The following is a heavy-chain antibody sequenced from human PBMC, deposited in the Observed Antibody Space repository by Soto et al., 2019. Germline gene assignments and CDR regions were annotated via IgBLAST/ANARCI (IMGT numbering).Heavy chain of an antibody. D-gene: IGHD3-22*01. CDR2: FSAGGDYR. CDR3: AREARYDRGVYHYEGIDY. V-gene: IGHV3-23*01. CDR1: GFSFSDYS. Sequence: EVQLLQSGGGLAQPGGSLTLSCAASGFSFSDYSMNWVRRAPGKGLDWVSAFSAGGDYRHYADSVKGRFTISRDNSKNTLFLQMNSRRAEDTARYYCAREARYDRGVYHYEGIDYWGQGTLVTVSS. J-gene: IGHJ4*02.